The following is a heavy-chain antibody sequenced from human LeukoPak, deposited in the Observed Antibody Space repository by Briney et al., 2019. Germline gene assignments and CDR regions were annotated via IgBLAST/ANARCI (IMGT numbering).Heavy chain of an antibody. CDR2: IRYDGSNK. V-gene: IGHV3-30*02. J-gene: IGHJ5*02. Sequence: GGSLRLSCAASGFTFSSYGMHWVRQAPGKGLEWVAFIRYDGSNKYYADSVKGRFTIFRDNSKNTLYLQMNSLRAEDTAVYYCAKDMRAAGRVRDWFDPWGQGTLVTVSS. CDR3: AKDMRAAGRVRDWFDP. CDR1: GFTFSSYG. D-gene: IGHD6-13*01.